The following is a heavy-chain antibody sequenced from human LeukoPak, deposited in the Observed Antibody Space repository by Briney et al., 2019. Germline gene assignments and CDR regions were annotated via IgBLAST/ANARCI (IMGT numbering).Heavy chain of an antibody. Sequence: ASVKVSCKASGYTFTSYDINWVRQATGQGLEWMGWMNPNSGNTGYAQKFQGRVTITRNTSISTAYMELRSLRSDDTAVYYCARGPVYGDSYCDYWGQGTLVTVSS. V-gene: IGHV1-8*03. J-gene: IGHJ4*02. CDR3: ARGPVYGDSYCDY. CDR1: GYTFTSYD. CDR2: MNPNSGNT. D-gene: IGHD4-17*01.